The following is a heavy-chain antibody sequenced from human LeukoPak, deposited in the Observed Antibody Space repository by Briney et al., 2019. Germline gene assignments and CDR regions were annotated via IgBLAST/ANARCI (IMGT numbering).Heavy chain of an antibody. CDR3: ARPLRITMVRGVNDAFDI. Sequence: PSETLSLTCTVSGGSISRSSYYWGWIRQPPGKGLEWSGSMFYTGSTFYNPSLQSRVTISADASKNQFSLNLRSVTATDTAVYFCARPLRITMVRGVNDAFDIWGQGTMVTVSS. V-gene: IGHV4-39*01. CDR1: GGSISRSSYY. J-gene: IGHJ3*02. D-gene: IGHD3-10*01. CDR2: MFYTGST.